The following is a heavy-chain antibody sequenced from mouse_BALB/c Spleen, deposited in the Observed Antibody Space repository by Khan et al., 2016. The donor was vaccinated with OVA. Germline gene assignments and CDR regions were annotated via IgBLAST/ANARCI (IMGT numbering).Heavy chain of an antibody. J-gene: IGHJ3*01. CDR1: GYSFTDYW. CDR3: ERAGYGAFAY. V-gene: IGHV1-5*01. Sequence: VQLQQSGTILARPGASVKMSCKASGYSFTDYWLHWVKQRPGQGLEWIGGIYPGNGETRYNQNFKGKARLTAVTSASTASIDLNSLTTEDSAVYDCERAGYGAFAYWGQGTLVTVSA. D-gene: IGHD1-1*01. CDR2: IYPGNGET.